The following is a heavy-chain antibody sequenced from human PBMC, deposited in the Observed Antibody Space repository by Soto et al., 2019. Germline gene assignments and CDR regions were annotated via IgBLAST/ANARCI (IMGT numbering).Heavy chain of an antibody. CDR2: IIPIFGTS. V-gene: IGHV1-69*06. Sequence: QVQLVQSGAEVKKPGSSVKVSCKASGGTFSSYAISWVRQAPGQGLEWMGGIIPIFGTSNYAQKSQGRVTITADKSTSTAHMELSSLRSEDTAVYYCARVQSSYYYYGMDVWGQGTTVTVSS. D-gene: IGHD4-4*01. CDR3: ARVQSSYYYYGMDV. CDR1: GGTFSSYA. J-gene: IGHJ6*02.